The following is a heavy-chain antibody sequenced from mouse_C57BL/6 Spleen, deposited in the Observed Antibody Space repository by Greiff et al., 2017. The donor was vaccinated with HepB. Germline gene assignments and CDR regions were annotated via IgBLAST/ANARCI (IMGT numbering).Heavy chain of an antibody. D-gene: IGHD2-5*01. V-gene: IGHV5-9-1*02. J-gene: IGHJ1*03. CDR1: GFTFSSYA. Sequence: EVKVVESGEGLVKPGGSLKLSCAASGFTFSSYAMSWVRQTPEKRLEWVAYISSGGDYIYYADTVKGRFTISRDNARNTLYLQMSSLKSEDTAMYYCTRASNYEYFDVWGTGTTVTVSS. CDR3: TRASNYEYFDV. CDR2: ISSGGDYI.